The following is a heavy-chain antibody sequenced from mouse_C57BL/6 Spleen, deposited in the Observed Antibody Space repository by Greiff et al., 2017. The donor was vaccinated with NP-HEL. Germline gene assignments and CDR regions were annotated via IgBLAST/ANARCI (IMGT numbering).Heavy chain of an antibody. CDR2: ISSGGSYT. J-gene: IGHJ4*01. Sequence: EVKLVESGGDLVKPGGSLKLSCAASGFTFSSYGMSWVRQTPDKRLEWVATISSGGSYTYYPDSVKGRFTISRDNAKNNLYLQMSSLKSEDTAMYYCARQGVTTVVATESAMDYWGQGTSVTVSS. CDR3: ARQGVTTVVATESAMDY. D-gene: IGHD1-1*01. V-gene: IGHV5-6*02. CDR1: GFTFSSYG.